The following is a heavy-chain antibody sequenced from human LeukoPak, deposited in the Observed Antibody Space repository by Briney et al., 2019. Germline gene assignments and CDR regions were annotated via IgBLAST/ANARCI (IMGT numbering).Heavy chain of an antibody. D-gene: IGHD5-18*01. CDR2: INPSGNST. CDR1: GYTFTSCY. V-gene: IGHV1-46*01. Sequence: ASVKVSYKASGYTFTSCYMHWVRQAPGQGLEWMGIINPSGNSTNYAQKFQGRVTMTRDTSTSTVYMELSSLRSEDTAVYYCARDSGSYTYGSYYFDYWGQGTLVTVSS. J-gene: IGHJ4*02. CDR3: ARDSGSYTYGSYYFDY.